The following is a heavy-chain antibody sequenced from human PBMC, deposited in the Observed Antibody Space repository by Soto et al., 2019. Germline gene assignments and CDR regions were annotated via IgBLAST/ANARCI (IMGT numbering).Heavy chain of an antibody. CDR3: SRRALCQCINDVCYNVGSWYY. CDR2: IYYSGTT. V-gene: IGHV4-31*03. CDR1: GGSVSSGFYY. J-gene: IGHJ4*01. Sequence: QVQLQESGPGLVKPSQTLSLTCTVSGGSVSSGFYYWSWIRQHPGTDLEWIGYIYYSGTTYNNPSLKSRASPSLGTSKNEFSLNQTSVTTADTAVCYWSRRALCQCINDVCYNVGSWYYWGHGALVTLS. D-gene: IGHD2-8*01.